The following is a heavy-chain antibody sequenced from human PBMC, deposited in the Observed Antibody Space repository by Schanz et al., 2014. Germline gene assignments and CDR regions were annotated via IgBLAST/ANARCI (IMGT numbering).Heavy chain of an antibody. D-gene: IGHD4-17*01. CDR2: IIPILGIA. V-gene: IGHV1-69*02. CDR1: GGTFSSYT. J-gene: IGHJ3*01. CDR3: ARGYGDSPTDF. Sequence: QVQLVQSGAEVKKPGSSVKVSCTASGGTFSSYTISWIRQAPGQGLEWMGRIIPILGIANYAQKFQGRVTNTADKSTSTAYMDLSSLRPEDTAVYYCARGYGDSPTDFWGQGTMVTVSS.